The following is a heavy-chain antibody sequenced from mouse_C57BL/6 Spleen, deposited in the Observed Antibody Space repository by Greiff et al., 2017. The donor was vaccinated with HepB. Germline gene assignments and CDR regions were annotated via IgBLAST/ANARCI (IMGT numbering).Heavy chain of an antibody. Sequence: QVQLQQSGAELVRPGASVTLSCKASGYTFTDYEMHWVKQTPVHGLEWIGAIDPETGGTAYNQKFKGKAILTADESSSTAYMELRSLTSEESAVYYCTRGADGYSPWGQGTLVTVSA. CDR3: TRGADGYSP. CDR2: IDPETGGT. CDR1: GYTFTDYE. V-gene: IGHV1-15*01. J-gene: IGHJ3*02. D-gene: IGHD2-3*01.